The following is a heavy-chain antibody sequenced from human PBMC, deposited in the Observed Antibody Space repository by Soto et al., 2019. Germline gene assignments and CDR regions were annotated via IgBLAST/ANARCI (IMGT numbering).Heavy chain of an antibody. J-gene: IGHJ5*02. D-gene: IGHD5-12*01. V-gene: IGHV3-9*01. CDR1: GFTFDDYA. CDR2: ISWDSGTI. Sequence: QTGGSLRLSCAASGFTFDDYAMHWVRQAPGKGLEWVSGISWDSGTIGYADSVKGRFIISRDNAKNSLFLQMSSLKVEDTALYHCTQGPYPTMANPLDHCGQGPLVTVYS. CDR3: TQGPYPTMANPLDH.